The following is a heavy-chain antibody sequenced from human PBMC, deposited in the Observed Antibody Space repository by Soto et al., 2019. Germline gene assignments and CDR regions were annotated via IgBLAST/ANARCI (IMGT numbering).Heavy chain of an antibody. CDR3: ARAGINNYNEYYFDS. D-gene: IGHD4-4*01. CDR1: GFTFSSYS. V-gene: IGHV3-21*01. CDR2: ISGSGNYT. J-gene: IGHJ4*02. Sequence: XESLRLSCAASGFTFSSYSMNWVRQAPGKGLEWVSSISGSGNYTHYADFLRGRFTISRDNAKTSLYLQMNSLRAEDTAVYYCARAGINNYNEYYFDSWGQGTAVTVSS.